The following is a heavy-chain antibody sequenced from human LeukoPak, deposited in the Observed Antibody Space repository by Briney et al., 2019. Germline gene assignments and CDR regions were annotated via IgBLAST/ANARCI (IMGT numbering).Heavy chain of an antibody. Sequence: PSETLSLTCAVYGGSFSGYYWSWIRQPPGKGLEWIGEINHSGSTNYNPSLKSRVTISVDTSKNQFSLKLSSVTAADTAVYYCARRGRIAAAVPWGQGTLVTVSS. CDR2: INHSGST. V-gene: IGHV4-34*01. CDR3: ARRGRIAAAVP. CDR1: GGSFSGYY. J-gene: IGHJ5*02. D-gene: IGHD6-13*01.